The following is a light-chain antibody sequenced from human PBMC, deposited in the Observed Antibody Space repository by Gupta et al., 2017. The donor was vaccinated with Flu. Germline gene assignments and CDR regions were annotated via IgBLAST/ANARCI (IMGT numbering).Light chain of an antibody. J-gene: IGKJ2*01. Sequence: EIVLTQSPATLSLSPGERAILSCRASQSVSTYLAWYQQKPGQAPRLLMYDTSKRVAGIPARFSGGGSGTDFTLTISTLEPEDFAVYYCQQRSDLPMYTFGQGTRLEIK. CDR3: QQRSDLPMYT. CDR2: DTS. CDR1: QSVSTY. V-gene: IGKV3-11*01.